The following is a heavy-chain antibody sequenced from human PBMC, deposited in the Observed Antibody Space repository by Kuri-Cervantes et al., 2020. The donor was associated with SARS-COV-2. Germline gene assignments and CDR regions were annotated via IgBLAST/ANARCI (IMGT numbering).Heavy chain of an antibody. D-gene: IGHD4-11*01. CDR1: GGTFSSYA. CDR3: AKDGDYSNYGMYYFDY. V-gene: IGHV1-69*05. J-gene: IGHJ4*02. CDR2: IIPIFGTA. Sequence: SVKVSCKASGGTFSSYAISWVRQAPGQGLGWMGGIIPIFGTANYAQKFQGRVTITTDESTSTAYMELSSLRSEDTAVYYCAKDGDYSNYGMYYFDYWGQGTLVTVSS.